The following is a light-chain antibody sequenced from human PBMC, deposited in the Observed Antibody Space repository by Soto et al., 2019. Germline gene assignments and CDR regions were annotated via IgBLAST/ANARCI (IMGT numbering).Light chain of an antibody. Sequence: QSVLTQPRSVSGSPGQSDTISCSGTSSDVGGYKYVSWYQQHPGKAPELMIYDVNKRPSGVPDRFSGSKSGNTASLTISGLQAEDEADYYCCSYAGSYTYVFGTGTKVTVL. CDR3: CSYAGSYTYV. CDR2: DVN. CDR1: SSDVGGYKY. V-gene: IGLV2-11*01. J-gene: IGLJ1*01.